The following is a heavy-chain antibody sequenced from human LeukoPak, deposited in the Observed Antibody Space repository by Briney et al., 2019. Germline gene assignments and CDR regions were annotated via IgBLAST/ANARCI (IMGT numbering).Heavy chain of an antibody. CDR3: ARARITMVRGVIIAYYGMDV. D-gene: IGHD3-10*01. CDR2: IYTSGST. Sequence: SETLSLTCTVSGGSISSYYWSWIRQPAGKGLEWIGRIYTSGSTNYNPSLKSRVTISVDTSKNQFSLKLSSVTAADTAVYYCARARITMVRGVIIAYYGMDVWGQGTTVTVSS. CDR1: GGSISSYY. V-gene: IGHV4-4*07. J-gene: IGHJ6*02.